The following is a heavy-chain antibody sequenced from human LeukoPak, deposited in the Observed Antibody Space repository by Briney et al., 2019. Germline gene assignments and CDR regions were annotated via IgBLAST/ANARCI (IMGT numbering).Heavy chain of an antibody. Sequence: GRSLRLSCAASGFTFSSYGMHWVRQAPGKGLEWVAVISYDGSNKYYADSVKGRFTISRDNSKNTLYLQMNSLRAEDTAVYYCAKIVEIVQVYYYYGMDVWGQGTTVTVSS. CDR3: AKIVEIVQVYYYYGMDV. D-gene: IGHD5-24*01. J-gene: IGHJ6*02. CDR2: ISYDGSNK. CDR1: GFTFSSYG. V-gene: IGHV3-30*18.